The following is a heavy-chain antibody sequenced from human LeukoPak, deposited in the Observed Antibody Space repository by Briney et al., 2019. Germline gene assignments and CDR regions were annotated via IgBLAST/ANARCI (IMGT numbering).Heavy chain of an antibody. D-gene: IGHD3-22*01. CDR2: IIPIFGTA. CDR3: ARGFTTTKKQNAFDI. CDR1: GGTFSSYA. Sequence: SVKVSCEASGGTFSSYAISWVRQAPGQGLEWMGRIIPIFGTANYAQKFQGRVTITTDESTSTAYMELSSLRSEDTAVYYCARGFTTTKKQNAFDIWGQGTMVTVSS. J-gene: IGHJ3*02. V-gene: IGHV1-69*05.